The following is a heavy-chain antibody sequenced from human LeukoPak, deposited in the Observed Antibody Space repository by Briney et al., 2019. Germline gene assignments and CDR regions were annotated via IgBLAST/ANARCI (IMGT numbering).Heavy chain of an antibody. Sequence: ASVKVSCKVSGYTLTELSIHWVRQAPGKGLEWMGGFDPDDGETTYAQNFQGRVTMTEDTSTDTVYMELSSLRSEDTAVYYCTTEPTGFYFGSGRIKHWGQGTLVTVSS. D-gene: IGHD3-10*01. CDR3: TTEPTGFYFGSGRIKH. J-gene: IGHJ1*01. V-gene: IGHV1-24*01. CDR2: FDPDDGET. CDR1: GYTLTELS.